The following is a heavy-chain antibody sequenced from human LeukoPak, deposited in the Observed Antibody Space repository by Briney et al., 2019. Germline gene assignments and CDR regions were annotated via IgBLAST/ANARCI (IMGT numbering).Heavy chain of an antibody. V-gene: IGHV1-69*05. CDR2: IIPIFGTA. CDR1: GGTFSSYA. J-gene: IGHJ3*02. D-gene: IGHD1-26*01. CDR3: ARGSPSLSGRLSGGDAFDI. Sequence: SVKVSCKASGGTFSSYAISWVRQAPGQGLEWMGGIIPIFGTANYAQKFQGRVTITTDESTSTAYMELSSLRSEDTAVYYCARGSPSLSGRLSGGDAFDIWGQGTMVTVST.